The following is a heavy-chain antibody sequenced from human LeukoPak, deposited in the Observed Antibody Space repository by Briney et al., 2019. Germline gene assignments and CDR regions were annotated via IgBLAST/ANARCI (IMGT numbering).Heavy chain of an antibody. Sequence: GSLRLSCAASGVTFSSYSMSCVRQARGKGLEWVSAISGSGGSTYYADSVKGRFTISRDNSKNTLYLQMNSLRAEDTAVYYCANHNIDYWGQGTLVTVSS. CDR3: ANHNIDY. J-gene: IGHJ4*02. V-gene: IGHV3-23*01. D-gene: IGHD1-1*01. CDR1: GVTFSSYS. CDR2: ISGSGGST.